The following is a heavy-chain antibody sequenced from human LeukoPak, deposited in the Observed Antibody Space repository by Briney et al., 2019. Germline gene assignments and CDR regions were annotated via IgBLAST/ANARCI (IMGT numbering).Heavy chain of an antibody. CDR1: GFTFSSYA. Sequence: PGGSLRLSCAASGFTFSSYAMSWVRQAPGKGLERVSAISGSGGSTYYADSVKGRFTISRDNSKNTLYLQMNSLRAEDTAVYYCAKPVVVTAIRNNYFDYWGQGTLVTVSS. J-gene: IGHJ4*02. V-gene: IGHV3-23*01. D-gene: IGHD2-21*02. CDR2: ISGSGGST. CDR3: AKPVVVTAIRNNYFDY.